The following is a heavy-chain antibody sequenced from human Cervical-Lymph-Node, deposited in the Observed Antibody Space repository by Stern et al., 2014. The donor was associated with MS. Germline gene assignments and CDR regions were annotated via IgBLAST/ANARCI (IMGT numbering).Heavy chain of an antibody. Sequence: VQLVESGAEVKKPGASVKVSCKASGYTFTSYYIHWVRQAPGQGLEWMGIINPSGGSTSYAQKFQGRDTMTRDTSTSTVYMELSSLGSEDTAVYYCAREVAGHRLGMMDVWGQGTTVTVSS. V-gene: IGHV1-46*01. D-gene: IGHD6-19*01. CDR3: AREVAGHRLGMMDV. CDR1: GYTFTSYY. J-gene: IGHJ6*02. CDR2: INPSGGST.